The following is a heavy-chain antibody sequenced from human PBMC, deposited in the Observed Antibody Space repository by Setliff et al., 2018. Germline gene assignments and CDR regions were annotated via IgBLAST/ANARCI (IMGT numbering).Heavy chain of an antibody. CDR3: ATSDWYAAFDH. CDR1: GFTFSDYW. D-gene: IGHD6-19*01. V-gene: IGHV3-74*01. J-gene: IGHJ4*02. Sequence: PGGSLRLSCAASGFTFSDYWMYWVRQAPGKGLVWVSRISRDGSSTAYADSVKGRLTISRDNARNTLYLQMNSLRVEDTAVYYCATSDWYAAFDHWGQGTLVTVSS. CDR2: ISRDGSST.